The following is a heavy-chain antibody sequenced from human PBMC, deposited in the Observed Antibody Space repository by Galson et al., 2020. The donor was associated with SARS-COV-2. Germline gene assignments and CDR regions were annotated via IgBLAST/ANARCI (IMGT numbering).Heavy chain of an antibody. D-gene: IGHD1-26*01. J-gene: IGHJ4*02. CDR1: GLTVSNNY. Sequence: GGSLRLSFAAAGLTVSNNYMSWVRQAPGKGLEWISVIYSAGHTYYADSVKGRFTISRDNSKNTLYLQMNRLRAEDTAVYFCARAPPGGIVPFDSWGQGTLVTVSS. CDR2: IYSAGHT. V-gene: IGHV3-53*01. CDR3: ARAPPGGIVPFDS.